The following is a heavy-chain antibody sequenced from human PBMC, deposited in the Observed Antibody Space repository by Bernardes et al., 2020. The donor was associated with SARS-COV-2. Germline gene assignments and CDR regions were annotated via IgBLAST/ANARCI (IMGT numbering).Heavy chain of an antibody. V-gene: IGHV3-9*01. CDR1: GFTFDDYA. CDR2: ISWNSGSI. Sequence: GGSLRLSCAASGFTFDDYAMHWVRQAPGKGLEWVSGISWNSGSIGYADSVKGRFTISRDNAKNSLYLQMNSLRAEDTALYYCASMGGSSGWYRDYWGQGTLVTVSS. D-gene: IGHD6-19*01. CDR3: ASMGGSSGWYRDY. J-gene: IGHJ4*02.